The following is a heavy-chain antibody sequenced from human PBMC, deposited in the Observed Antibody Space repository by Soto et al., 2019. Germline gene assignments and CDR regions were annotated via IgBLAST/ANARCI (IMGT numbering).Heavy chain of an antibody. CDR1: GGSFSGYY. CDR2: INHSGST. CDR3: ARVAGYSGYARYYYGMDV. Sequence: SETLSLTCAVYGGSFSGYYWSWIRQPPGKGLEWIGEINHSGSTNYNPSLKSRVTISVDTSKNQFSLKLSSVTAADTAVYYCARVAGYSGYARYYYGMDVWGQGTTVTDSS. V-gene: IGHV4-34*01. D-gene: IGHD5-12*01. J-gene: IGHJ6*02.